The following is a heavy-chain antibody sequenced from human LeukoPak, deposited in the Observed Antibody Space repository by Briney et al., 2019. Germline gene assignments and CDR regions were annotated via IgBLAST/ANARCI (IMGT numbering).Heavy chain of an antibody. CDR1: GFTFSSYA. D-gene: IGHD3-3*01. CDR2: ISGSGGST. Sequence: GGSLRLSCAASGFTFSSYAMSWVRQAPGKGLEWVSAISGSGGSTYYADSVKGRFTISRDNSKNSLYLQMNSLRAEDTAVYYCAKDPWTLRFLEWPSGFDYWGQGTLVTVSS. V-gene: IGHV3-23*01. J-gene: IGHJ4*02. CDR3: AKDPWTLRFLEWPSGFDY.